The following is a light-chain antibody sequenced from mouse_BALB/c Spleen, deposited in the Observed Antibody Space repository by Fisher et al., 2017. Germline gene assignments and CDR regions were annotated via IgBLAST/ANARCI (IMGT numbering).Light chain of an antibody. J-gene: IGKJ5*01. CDR2: DTS. CDR3: HQWSSYPT. V-gene: IGKV4-59*01. CDR1: SSVSY. Sequence: IVMTQTPAIMSASLGEEITLTCSASSSVSYMHWYQQKSGTSPKRWIYDTSKLASGVPARFSGSGSGTSYSLTISRMEAEDAATYYCHQWSSYPTFGAGTKLELK.